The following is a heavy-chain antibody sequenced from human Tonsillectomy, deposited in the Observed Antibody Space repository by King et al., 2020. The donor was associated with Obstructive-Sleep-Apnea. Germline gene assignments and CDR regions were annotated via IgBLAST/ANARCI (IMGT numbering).Heavy chain of an antibody. CDR2: ISYDGSNK. J-gene: IGHJ4*02. CDR1: GFTFSTYA. Sequence: VQLVESGGGVVQPGRSLRLSCAASGFTFSTYAMHWVRQAPGKGLEWVAVISYDGSNKYYADSVKGRFTISRDNSKNTLYLQMNSLRAEDTAVYYCARELLVSFDYWGQGTLVTVSS. V-gene: IGHV3-30*04. D-gene: IGHD2-8*02. CDR3: ARELLVSFDY.